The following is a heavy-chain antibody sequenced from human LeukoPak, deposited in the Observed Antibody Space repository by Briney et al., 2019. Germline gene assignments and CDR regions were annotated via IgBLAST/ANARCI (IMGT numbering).Heavy chain of an antibody. CDR2: INPSGGST. Sequence: ASVKVSCKASGYTFTSYYMHWVRQAPGQGLEWMGIINPSGGSTSYAQKFQGRVTMARDTSTCTVYMELSSLRSEDTAEYYCARSASMVRGVILSDYWGQGTLVTVSS. D-gene: IGHD3-10*01. J-gene: IGHJ4*02. CDR1: GYTFTSYY. V-gene: IGHV1-46*01. CDR3: ARSASMVRGVILSDY.